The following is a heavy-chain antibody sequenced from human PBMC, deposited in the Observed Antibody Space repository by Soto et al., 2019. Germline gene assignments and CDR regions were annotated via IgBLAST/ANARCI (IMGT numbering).Heavy chain of an antibody. CDR1: GFTFRDYG. Sequence: QVQLVESGGGVVQPGGSLRLSCEASGFTFRDYGFHWVRQAPGKGLEWVAVIYYDGSWSDYEDSVRGRFIFSRDISTNTLYLQMNSLRAEDTAVYYCVSDDCSGGTCYGGYWGQGTLVTVSS. CDR3: VSDDCSGGTCYGGY. D-gene: IGHD2-15*01. CDR2: IYYDGSWS. J-gene: IGHJ4*02. V-gene: IGHV3-33*01.